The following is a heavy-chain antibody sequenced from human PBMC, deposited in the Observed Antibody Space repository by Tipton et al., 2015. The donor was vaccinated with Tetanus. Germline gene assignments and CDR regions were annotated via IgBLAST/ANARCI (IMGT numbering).Heavy chain of an antibody. D-gene: IGHD3-3*01. CDR2: IYYSGST. Sequence: TLSLTCTVSGGSISSSSYYWGWIRQPPGKGLEWIGSIYYSGSTYYNPSLKSRVTISVDTSKNRFSLKLSSVTAADTAVYYCARLNDFWFVDYWGQGTLVTVSS. CDR3: ARLNDFWFVDY. V-gene: IGHV4-39*01. J-gene: IGHJ4*02. CDR1: GGSISSSSYY.